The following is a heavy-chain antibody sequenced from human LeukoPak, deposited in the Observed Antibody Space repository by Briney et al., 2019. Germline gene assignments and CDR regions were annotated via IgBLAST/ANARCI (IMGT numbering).Heavy chain of an antibody. D-gene: IGHD6-13*01. CDR3: ARVVVSRWSNFVY. CDR1: GGSISSGGYY. V-gene: IGHV4-61*02. Sequence: SETLSLTCTVSGGSISSGGYYWSWIRQPAGKGLEWIGRIYTSGSTNYNPSLKSRFTISVDTSKNQFSLKLSSVTAADTAVYYCARVVVSRWSNFVYWGQGTLVTVSS. J-gene: IGHJ4*02. CDR2: IYTSGST.